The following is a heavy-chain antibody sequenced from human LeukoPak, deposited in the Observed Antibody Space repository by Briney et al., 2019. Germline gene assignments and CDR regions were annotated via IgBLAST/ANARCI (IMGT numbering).Heavy chain of an antibody. V-gene: IGHV3-48*02. J-gene: IGHJ4*02. CDR2: ISSSSSTI. Sequence: GGSLRLSCAASGFTFSSYAMSWVRQAPGKGLEWVSYISSSSSTIYYADSVKGRFTISRDNAKNSLYLQMNSLRDEDTAVYYCAKVSREHIVVVTAIFYFDYWGQGTLVTVSS. D-gene: IGHD2-21*02. CDR3: AKVSREHIVVVTAIFYFDY. CDR1: GFTFSSYA.